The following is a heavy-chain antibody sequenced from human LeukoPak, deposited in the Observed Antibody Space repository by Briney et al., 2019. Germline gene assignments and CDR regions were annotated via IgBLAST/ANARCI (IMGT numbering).Heavy chain of an antibody. CDR1: GFTFSSYE. D-gene: IGHD3-9*01. J-gene: IGHJ4*02. CDR3: ARDEVHILTGYYYFDY. Sequence: PGGSLRLSCAASGFTFSSYEMNWVRQAPGKGLEWVSYISSSGSTIYYADSVKGRFTISRDNAKNSLYLQMNSLRAEDTAVYYCARDEVHILTGYYYFDYWGQGTLVTVSS. V-gene: IGHV3-48*03. CDR2: ISSSGSTI.